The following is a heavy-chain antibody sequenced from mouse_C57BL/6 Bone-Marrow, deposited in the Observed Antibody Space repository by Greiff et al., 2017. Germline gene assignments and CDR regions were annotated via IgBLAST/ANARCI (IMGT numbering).Heavy chain of an antibody. CDR3: ARQGVYDFYFDY. J-gene: IGHJ2*01. Sequence: EVKVVESGGDLVKPGGSLKLSCAASGFTFSSYGMSWVRQTPDKRLEWVATISSGGSYTYYPDSVKGRFTISRDNAKNTLYLQMSSLKSEDTAMYYCARQGVYDFYFDYWGQGTTLTVSS. V-gene: IGHV5-6*01. CDR1: GFTFSSYG. D-gene: IGHD2-4*01. CDR2: ISSGGSYT.